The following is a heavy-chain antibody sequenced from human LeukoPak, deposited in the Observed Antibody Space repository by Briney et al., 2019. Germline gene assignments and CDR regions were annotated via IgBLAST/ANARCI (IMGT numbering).Heavy chain of an antibody. CDR1: GGSISSGSYY. V-gene: IGHV4-61*02. J-gene: IGHJ6*03. D-gene: IGHD5-12*01. CDR3: ARGPWDVAPPYYYYMDV. CDR2: IYTSGST. Sequence: PSETLSLTCTVSGGSISSGSYYWSWIRQPAGKGLEWVGRIYTSGSTNYNPSLKGRVTISVDTSSNQFSLKLSSVTAADTAVYYCARGPWDVAPPYYYYMDVWGKGTTVTVSS.